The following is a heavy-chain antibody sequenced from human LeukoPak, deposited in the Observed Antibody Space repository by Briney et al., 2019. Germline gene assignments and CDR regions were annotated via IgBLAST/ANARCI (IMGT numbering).Heavy chain of an antibody. D-gene: IGHD4-17*01. CDR3: ARSGTVTTWNY. J-gene: IGHJ4*02. Sequence: SETLFLTCTVSGGSISSGGYYWSWIRQHPGKGLEWIGYIYYSGTTYYNPSLKSRVSISLDTSKNQFSLNLSSVTAADTAVYYCARSGTVTTWNYWGQGTLVTVSS. V-gene: IGHV4-31*03. CDR2: IYYSGTT. CDR1: GGSISSGGYY.